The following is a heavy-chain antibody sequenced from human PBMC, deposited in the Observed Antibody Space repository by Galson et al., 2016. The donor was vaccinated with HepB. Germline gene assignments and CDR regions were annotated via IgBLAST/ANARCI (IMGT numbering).Heavy chain of an antibody. CDR1: GFSFNIYS. CDR3: ASGSGGSAISVAGVAFDF. V-gene: IGHV3-21*01. CDR2: ISSSSTYI. D-gene: IGHD6-19*01. Sequence: SLRLSCATSGFSFNIYSMHWVRQAPGKGLEWVSSISSSSTYIYYADSVKGRFTISRDNAKNSLYLQMSSLRGEDTAVYYCASGSGGSAISVAGVAFDFWGQGTLVTVSS. J-gene: IGHJ4*02.